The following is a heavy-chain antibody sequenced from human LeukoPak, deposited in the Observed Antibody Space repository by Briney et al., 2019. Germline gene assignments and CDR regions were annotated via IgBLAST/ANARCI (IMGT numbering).Heavy chain of an antibody. Sequence: GGSLRLSCAASGFTFSSYWIHWVRQAPGKGLEWVSGINWNGGSTGYADSVKGRFTISRDNAKNSLYLQMHSLRAEDTALYYCTAAAGTVDYWGQGTLVTVSS. CDR3: TAAAGTVDY. CDR1: GFTFSSYW. D-gene: IGHD6-13*01. V-gene: IGHV3-20*04. CDR2: INWNGGST. J-gene: IGHJ4*02.